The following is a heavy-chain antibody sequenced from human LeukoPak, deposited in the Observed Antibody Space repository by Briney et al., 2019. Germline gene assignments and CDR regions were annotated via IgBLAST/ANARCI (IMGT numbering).Heavy chain of an antibody. CDR2: IYFTGST. J-gene: IGHJ6*03. CDR3: ARHWVAVAGSSLYYYMDV. V-gene: IGHV4-39*01. D-gene: IGHD6-19*01. Sequence: SETLSLTCTVSGDSISGSSYYWVWVRQRPGKGLEWIGSIYFTGSTNYNPSLKSQVTISVDTSKTQLSMKLSSVTAADTAFDYCARHWVAVAGSSLYYYMDVWGKGTTVTVSS. CDR1: GDSISGSSYY.